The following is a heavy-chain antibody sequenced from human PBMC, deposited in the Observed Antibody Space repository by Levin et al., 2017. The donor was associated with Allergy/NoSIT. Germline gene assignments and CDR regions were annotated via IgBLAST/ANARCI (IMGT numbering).Heavy chain of an antibody. D-gene: IGHD3-9*01. Sequence: ASVKVSCKASGYTFTSYYMHWVRQAPGQGLEWMGIINPSGGSTSYAQKFQGRVTMTRDTSTSTVYMELSSLRSEDTAVYYCARGDSLLRYFDWLPYWGQGTLVTVSS. CDR1: GYTFTSYY. CDR2: INPSGGST. V-gene: IGHV1-46*01. J-gene: IGHJ4*02. CDR3: ARGDSLLRYFDWLPY.